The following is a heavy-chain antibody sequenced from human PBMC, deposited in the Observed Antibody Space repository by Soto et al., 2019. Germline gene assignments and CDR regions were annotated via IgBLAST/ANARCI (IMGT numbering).Heavy chain of an antibody. V-gene: IGHV4-4*02. CDR3: ASHLVRAGTRGFDH. J-gene: IGHJ4*02. CDR2: TRNSGGA. CDR1: SGSVFSSNW. Sequence: QVQLQESGPGLVKPSGTLSLTCAVSSGSVFSSNWWSWVRLPPGKGLEWIGETRNSGGANYNPSLKCGATITGVRSRNHIFLELSSVTAAYTAVYYCASHLVRAGTRGFDHWGLGTLVTVSS. D-gene: IGHD6-19*01.